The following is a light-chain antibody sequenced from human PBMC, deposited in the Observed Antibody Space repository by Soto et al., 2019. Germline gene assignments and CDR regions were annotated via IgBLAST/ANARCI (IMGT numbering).Light chain of an antibody. V-gene: IGKV3-20*01. CDR3: QQYGSSPFWT. J-gene: IGKJ1*01. Sequence: EIGLTQSPCTLSLSPGERATLSCRASQSVSSSYLAWYQQKPGQAPRLVIYGASSRATGIPDRCSGSGSGTDFTLTSSRLEPEDFAVYYCQQYGSSPFWTFGQGTKVEIK. CDR1: QSVSSSY. CDR2: GAS.